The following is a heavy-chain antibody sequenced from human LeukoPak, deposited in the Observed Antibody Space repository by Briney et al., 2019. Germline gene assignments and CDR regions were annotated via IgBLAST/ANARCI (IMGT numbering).Heavy chain of an antibody. D-gene: IGHD6-13*01. CDR1: GFSFSGHW. J-gene: IGHJ4*02. Sequence: GGSLRLSCAASGFSFSGHWMHWARQLAGKGLDWVSRISPTGGTTSYADSVKGRFTVSRDNAKNTLYLQVNNLRAEDTAVYYCARGPSSNWSGLDFWGQGTLLTVSS. CDR2: ISPTGGTT. V-gene: IGHV3-74*01. CDR3: ARGPSSNWSGLDF.